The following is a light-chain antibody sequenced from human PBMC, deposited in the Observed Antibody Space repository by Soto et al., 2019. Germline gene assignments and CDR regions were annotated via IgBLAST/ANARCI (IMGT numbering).Light chain of an antibody. CDR2: GAS. CDR3: QQYRSWPRT. J-gene: IGKJ1*01. Sequence: EIVLTQSPGTLSLSPGERATLFCRASQSVSSNLAWYQQKPGQAPRLLIYGASTRATDMPGRFSGRGAGAEFTLTISSLQSEDFAVYYCQQYRSWPRTFGQGTKVDIK. CDR1: QSVSSN. V-gene: IGKV3-15*01.